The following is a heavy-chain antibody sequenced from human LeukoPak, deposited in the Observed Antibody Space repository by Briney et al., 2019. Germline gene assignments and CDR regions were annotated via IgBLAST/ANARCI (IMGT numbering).Heavy chain of an antibody. CDR2: MYYSGST. D-gene: IGHD3-16*01. CDR3: ASLYNNCYAAFDI. Sequence: PSETLSLTCTVSVGSISSYYWSWIRQPPGKGLEWIGHMYYSGSTYYSPSLKSRVTISLGTSKTHFSLKLSSVTAADTAVYYCASLYNNCYAAFDIWGQGTMVTVSS. CDR1: VGSISSYY. V-gene: IGHV4-59*08. J-gene: IGHJ3*02.